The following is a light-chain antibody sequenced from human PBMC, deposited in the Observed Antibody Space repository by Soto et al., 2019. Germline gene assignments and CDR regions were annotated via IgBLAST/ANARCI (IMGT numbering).Light chain of an antibody. CDR1: QSITSNY. CDR2: GAS. J-gene: IGKJ4*01. CDR3: QQYINSPLT. V-gene: IGKV3-20*01. Sequence: DIVLTQSPGTLSLSPGERATLFCRASQSITSNYLAWYQQKPGQAPRLLIYGASSKAAGIPDRFSGSGSGTDFTLTITRLEPEDFAVYFCQQYINSPLTFGGGTKVDSK.